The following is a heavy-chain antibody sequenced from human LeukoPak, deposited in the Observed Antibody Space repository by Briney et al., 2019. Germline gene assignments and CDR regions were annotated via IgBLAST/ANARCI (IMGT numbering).Heavy chain of an antibody. V-gene: IGHV3-21*04. D-gene: IGHD3-9*01. CDR1: GFTFSDHS. J-gene: IGHJ4*02. CDR2: ISGSSNYI. CDR3: AKESQRELRYFDWIPDY. Sequence: PGGSLRLSCATSGFTFSDHSINWVRQAPGKGLEWVSYISGSSNYIYYADSVKGRFTISRDHAKNSVYLQTNGLRAEDTAVYYCAKESQRELRYFDWIPDYWGQGTLVTVSS.